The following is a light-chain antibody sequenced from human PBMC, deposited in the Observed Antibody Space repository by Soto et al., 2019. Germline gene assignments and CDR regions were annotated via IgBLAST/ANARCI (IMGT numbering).Light chain of an antibody. V-gene: IGKV3-20*01. CDR1: QSVTSNF. Sequence: EIVLTQSPGTLSLSPGERATLSCRASQSVTSNFLAWYQQKPGQTPRLLIYGASSRATGIPDRFRGSGSGADFTLTITRLEPEDFAVYYCQEYGNSRWTFGQGTKVEIK. CDR2: GAS. CDR3: QEYGNSRWT. J-gene: IGKJ1*01.